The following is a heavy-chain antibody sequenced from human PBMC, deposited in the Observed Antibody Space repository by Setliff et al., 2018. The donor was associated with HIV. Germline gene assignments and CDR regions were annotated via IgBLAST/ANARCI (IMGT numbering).Heavy chain of an antibody. V-gene: IGHV2-70*12. CDR2: IDWDDDK. D-gene: IGHD3-10*01. CDR3: AHLNYYGAGGYYRYFDY. Sequence: SGPTLVNPTQTLTLTCTFSGFSLTTSGVCVSWIRQSPGKAPEWLARIDWDDDKWYSTSLKSRLTITKDTSKNQVVLTMTDMDPVDTATYYCAHLNYYGAGGYYRYFDYWGQGTLVTVSS. CDR1: GFSLTTSGVC. J-gene: IGHJ4*02.